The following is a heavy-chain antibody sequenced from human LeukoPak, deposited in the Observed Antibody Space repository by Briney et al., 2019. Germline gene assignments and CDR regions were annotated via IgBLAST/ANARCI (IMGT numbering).Heavy chain of an antibody. CDR2: INPNSGGT. CDR1: GYTFTGYY. V-gene: IGHV1-2*04. D-gene: IGHD2-15*01. J-gene: IGHJ4*02. CDR3: ARDLGYCSGGSCYWGYYFDY. Sequence: ALVKVSCKASGYTFTGYYMHWVRQAPGQGLEWMGRINPNSGGTNYAQKFQGWVTMTRDTSISTAYMELSRLRSDDTAVYYCARDLGYCSGGSCYWGYYFDYWGQGTLVTVSS.